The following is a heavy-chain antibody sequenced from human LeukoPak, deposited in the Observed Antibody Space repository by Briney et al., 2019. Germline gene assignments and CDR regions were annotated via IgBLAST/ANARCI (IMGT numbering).Heavy chain of an antibody. V-gene: IGHV3-23*01. Sequence: GSLRLSCAASGFTFTSYSMNWVRQAPGKGLEWVSTISGGGGSTYYADSVKGRFTISRDNSKNTLFLQVNSLRAEDTAVYYCAKGGKWDVTPFDYWGQGTLVTVSS. CDR3: AKGGKWDVTPFDY. J-gene: IGHJ4*02. CDR2: ISGGGGST. D-gene: IGHD1-26*01. CDR1: GFTFTSYS.